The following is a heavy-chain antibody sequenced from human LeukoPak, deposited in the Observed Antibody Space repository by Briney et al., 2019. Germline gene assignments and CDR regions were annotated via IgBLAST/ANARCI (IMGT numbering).Heavy chain of an antibody. D-gene: IGHD2-2*01. CDR3: ARLGYCSSTSCYPDF. Sequence: SETLSLTCTVSDYSISSLYYWGWIRQPPGKGLEWITSIHHSGSTDYNPSLKSRVTISIDTSKNKCSLKLKYVTAADTVVYYCARLGYCSSTSCYPDFWGQGTLVTVSS. CDR2: IHHSGST. CDR1: DYSISSLYY. J-gene: IGHJ4*02. V-gene: IGHV4-38-2*02.